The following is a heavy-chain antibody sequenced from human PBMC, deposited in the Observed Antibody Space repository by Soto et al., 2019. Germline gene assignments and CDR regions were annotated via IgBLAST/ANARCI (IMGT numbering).Heavy chain of an antibody. J-gene: IGHJ6*02. CDR3: ARGKAMAENYYYYGMDV. Sequence: ASVKVSCKASGYSFSTHSIHWVRQAPGQGLEWMGWINGGNGNTKYSQKFRDRVTITRDASASTGYMELSSLRSEDTAVYYCARGKAMAENYYYYGMDVCGQGTTLTVSS. CDR1: GYSFSTHS. V-gene: IGHV1-3*01. CDR2: INGGNGNT.